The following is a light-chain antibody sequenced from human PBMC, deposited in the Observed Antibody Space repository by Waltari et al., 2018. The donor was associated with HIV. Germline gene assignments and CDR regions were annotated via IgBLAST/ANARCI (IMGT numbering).Light chain of an antibody. Sequence: EIVLTQSPGTLSLSPGESATLPCRASQSISRTFLSWYQQKPGQAPRLLIYSTSARATGIPDKFSGSGSGTDFTLTISRLEPEDFAVYYCQQYGSSPPYNFGPGTKLEI. V-gene: IGKV3-20*01. CDR3: QQYGSSPPYN. J-gene: IGKJ2*01. CDR2: STS. CDR1: QSISRTF.